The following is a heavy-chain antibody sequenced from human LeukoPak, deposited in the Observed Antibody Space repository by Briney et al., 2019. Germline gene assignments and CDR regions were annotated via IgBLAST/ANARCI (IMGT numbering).Heavy chain of an antibody. CDR1: GYTFSDYG. CDR3: ARDCGGASCHSWFGGFDR. V-gene: IGHV7-4-1*02. J-gene: IGHJ5*02. Sequence: ASVKVSCRTSGYTFSDYGLHWVRQAPGQGLEWLGWINTRTGEPTYVQGFTGRLVFSLDTSVSTAYLQINTLRAEDTGIYSCARDCGGASCHSWFGGFDRWGQGTRVTVSS. D-gene: IGHD2-21*01. CDR2: INTRTGEP.